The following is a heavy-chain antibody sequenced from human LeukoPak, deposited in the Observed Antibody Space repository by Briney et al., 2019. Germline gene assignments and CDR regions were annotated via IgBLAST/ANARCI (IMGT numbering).Heavy chain of an antibody. V-gene: IGHV3-30*03. CDR2: ISYDGSNK. D-gene: IGHD3-22*01. Sequence: PGGSLRLSCAASGFTFSSYGMHWVRQAPGKGLEWVAVISYDGSNKYYADSVKGRFTISRDNSKNTLYLQMNSLRAEDTAVYYCARDQVNYYDSFDYWGQGTLVTVSS. CDR1: GFTFSSYG. CDR3: ARDQVNYYDSFDY. J-gene: IGHJ4*02.